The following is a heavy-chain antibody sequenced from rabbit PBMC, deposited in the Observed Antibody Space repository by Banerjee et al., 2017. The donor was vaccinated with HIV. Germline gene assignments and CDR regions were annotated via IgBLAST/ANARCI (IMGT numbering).Heavy chain of an antibody. CDR2: INSNTGST. CDR1: GFDFSSYY. Sequence: QSLEESGGGLVQPGGSLKLSCKASGFDFSSYYMSWVRQAPGKGLEWIACINSNTGSTYYASWAKGRFTISKTSSTTVTLQMTSLTAADTATYFCARDLAGVIGWNFGLWGPGTLVTVS. CDR3: ARDLAGVIGWNFGL. D-gene: IGHD4-1*01. J-gene: IGHJ4*01. V-gene: IGHV1S40*01.